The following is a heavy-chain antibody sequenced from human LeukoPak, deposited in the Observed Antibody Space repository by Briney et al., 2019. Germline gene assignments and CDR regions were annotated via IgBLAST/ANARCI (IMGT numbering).Heavy chain of an antibody. Sequence: SETLSLTCTVSGYSINSGYNWAWIRQPPGKVLEWIGSIYHSGSAYYNPSLKSRVTISVDTSKNQFSLKLSSVTAADTAVYYCVRYCSSTTCYTSAVDYWGQGTLVTVSS. V-gene: IGHV4-38-2*02. J-gene: IGHJ4*02. CDR1: GYSINSGYN. CDR3: VRYCSSTTCYTSAVDY. D-gene: IGHD2-2*02. CDR2: IYHSGSA.